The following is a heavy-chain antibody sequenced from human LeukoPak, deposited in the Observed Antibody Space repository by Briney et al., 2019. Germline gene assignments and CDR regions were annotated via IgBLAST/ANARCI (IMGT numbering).Heavy chain of an antibody. Sequence: VGSLTLSCAASGFTFSTYAMGWVRQAPGEGLGWVSSIRGNGVTTYYADSLKGRFTISRDNYQNTLYVQMNRLRAEDTALYYCAKALYGGNTVWGQGTLVTVSS. D-gene: IGHD4-23*01. V-gene: IGHV3-23*01. CDR2: IRGNGVTT. CDR1: GFTFSTYA. CDR3: AKALYGGNTV. J-gene: IGHJ4*02.